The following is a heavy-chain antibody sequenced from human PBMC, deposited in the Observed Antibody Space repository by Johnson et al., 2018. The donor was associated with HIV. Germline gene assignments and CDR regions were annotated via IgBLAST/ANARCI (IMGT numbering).Heavy chain of an antibody. CDR1: GFTFDDYG. Sequence: VQLVESGGGVVRPGGSLRLSCAASGFTFDDYGMSWVRQAPGKGLEWVSGISWNSGSIGYADAVKGRFTISRDNAKNSLYLQMNSLRAEDTALYYCAKDISYGSGIADAFDIWGQGTMVTVSS. CDR2: ISWNSGSI. CDR3: AKDISYGSGIADAFDI. D-gene: IGHD3-10*01. J-gene: IGHJ3*02. V-gene: IGHV3-20*04.